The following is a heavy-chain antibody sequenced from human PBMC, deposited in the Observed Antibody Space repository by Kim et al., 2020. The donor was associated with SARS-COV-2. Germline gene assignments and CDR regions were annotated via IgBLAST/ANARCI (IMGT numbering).Heavy chain of an antibody. CDR3: ARVVNRYYYYV. V-gene: IGHV4-34*01. D-gene: IGHD3-22*01. J-gene: IGHJ4*02. CDR2: INHSGST. CDR1: GGSFSGYY. Sequence: SETLSLTCAVYGGSFSGYYWSWIRQPPGKGLEWIGEINHSGSTNYNPSLKSRVTISVDTPKNQFSLKLSSVTAADTAVYYCARVVNRYYYYVWGQGTLVTVSS.